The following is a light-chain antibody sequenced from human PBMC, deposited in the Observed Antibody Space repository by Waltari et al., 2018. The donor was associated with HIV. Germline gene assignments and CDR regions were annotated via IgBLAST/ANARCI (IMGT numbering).Light chain of an antibody. CDR2: GAS. V-gene: IGKV3-20*01. CDR3: QQYAKSPRT. Sequence: EIVLTQSPDTLSLSPGENATLSCRASQTVTENYLAWYQQKPGQAPRLLIHGASSRATGIPDRFSGSGSGTDFTLTISSLVPGDYAIFYCQQYAKSPRTFGQGTKLE. J-gene: IGKJ2*01. CDR1: QTVTENY.